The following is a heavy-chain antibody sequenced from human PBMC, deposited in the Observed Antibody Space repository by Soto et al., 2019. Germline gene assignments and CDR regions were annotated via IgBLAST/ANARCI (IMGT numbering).Heavy chain of an antibody. CDR2: IYYGGSI. D-gene: IGHD1-1*01. CDR1: GGSISSSPYY. Sequence: PSETLSLTCTVSGGSISSSPYYWGWIRQPPGRGLEWIGSIYYGGSIYYNPSLKSRVTISVDTSKNQFSLKLSSVTAADTAVYYCVTGLNYFAAWGRGTLVTVSS. J-gene: IGHJ5*02. V-gene: IGHV4-39*01. CDR3: VTGLNYFAA.